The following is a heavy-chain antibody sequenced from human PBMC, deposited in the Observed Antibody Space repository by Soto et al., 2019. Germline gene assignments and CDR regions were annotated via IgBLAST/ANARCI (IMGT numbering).Heavy chain of an antibody. Sequence: EVQLVETGGGLIQPGGSLRLSCAASGFTVSASYMSWVRQAPGKGLEWVSILYSGGGTYYADSVKGRFTISRDNSENTLYLKMNSLRAEDTAIYYCARDPNYYYAMDVWGQGTTVTVSS. CDR3: ARDPNYYYAMDV. J-gene: IGHJ6*02. CDR1: GFTVSASY. CDR2: LYSGGGT. V-gene: IGHV3-53*02.